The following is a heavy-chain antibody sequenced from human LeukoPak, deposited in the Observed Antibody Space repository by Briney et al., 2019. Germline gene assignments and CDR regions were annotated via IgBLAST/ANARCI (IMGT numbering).Heavy chain of an antibody. V-gene: IGHV3-23*01. CDR1: GFTFSSYA. J-gene: IGHJ1*01. D-gene: IGHD3-10*01. CDR2: ISGSGGST. Sequence: GGSLRLSCAASGFTFSSYAMSWVRQAPGKGPEWVSAISGSGGSTYYADSVKGRFTISRDNSKNTLYLQMNSLRAEDTAVYYCAKGSWFGELYFQHWGQGTLVTVSS. CDR3: AKGSWFGELYFQH.